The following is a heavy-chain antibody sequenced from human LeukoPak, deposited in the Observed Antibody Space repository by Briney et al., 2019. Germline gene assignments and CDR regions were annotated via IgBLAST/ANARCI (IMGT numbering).Heavy chain of an antibody. CDR1: GFTISSYW. V-gene: IGHV3-30*02. D-gene: IGHD3-22*01. J-gene: IGHJ4*02. CDR3: AKDSSDYYFDY. CDR2: IWYDEITK. Sequence: GGSLRLSCAASGFTISSYWMSWVRQAPGKGLEWLAFIWYDEITKDYADSVKGRFTISRDNSKNTLYVQMNSLRADDTAVYYCAKDSSDYYFDYWGQGTLVTVSS.